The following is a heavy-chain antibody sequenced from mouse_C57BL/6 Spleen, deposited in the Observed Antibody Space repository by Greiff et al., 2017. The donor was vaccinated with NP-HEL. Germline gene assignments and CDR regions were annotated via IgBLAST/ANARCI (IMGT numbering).Heavy chain of an antibody. Sequence: VQLQQSGAELVKPGASVKMSCKASGYTFTSYWITWVKQRPGQGLEWIGDIYPGSGSTNYNEKFKSMATLTVDTSSSTAYMQLSSLTSEDSAVYYCARSGLGRAYFDYWGQGTTLTVSS. CDR3: ARSGLGRAYFDY. CDR1: GYTFTSYW. D-gene: IGHD4-1*01. CDR2: IYPGSGST. J-gene: IGHJ2*01. V-gene: IGHV1-55*01.